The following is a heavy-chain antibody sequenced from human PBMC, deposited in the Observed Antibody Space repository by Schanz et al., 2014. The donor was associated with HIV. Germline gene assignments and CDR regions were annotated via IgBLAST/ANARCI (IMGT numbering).Heavy chain of an antibody. V-gene: IGHV3-48*01. CDR2: ISLSSGTK. Sequence: VQLVESGGRLVKPGESLTLSCITSGSPLSGYSMNWVRQAPGKGLEWIAHISLSSGTKYNADSVKGRFTISRDNAKASVYLQMNSLRVEDTAIYFCAKGSADWQPEYWGQGTLVTVSS. CDR1: GSPLSGYS. CDR3: AKGSADWQPEY. D-gene: IGHD3-9*01. J-gene: IGHJ4*02.